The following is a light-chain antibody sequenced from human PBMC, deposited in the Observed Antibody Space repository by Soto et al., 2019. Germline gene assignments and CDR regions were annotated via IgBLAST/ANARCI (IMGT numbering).Light chain of an antibody. CDR1: NSDIGAYDY. Sequence: QPVSVSGSPGQSITISCTGSNSDIGAYDYVSWYQQHPGKPPTLLIYEVTFRPSGVPNRFSGSKSGNTATLTISGLLTEDEADYYCGSYASATLIFGGGTKVTVL. CDR2: EVT. J-gene: IGLJ2*01. V-gene: IGLV2-14*01. CDR3: GSYASATLI.